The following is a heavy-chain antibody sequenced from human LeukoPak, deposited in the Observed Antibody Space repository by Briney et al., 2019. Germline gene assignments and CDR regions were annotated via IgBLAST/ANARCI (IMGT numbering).Heavy chain of an antibody. Sequence: ASVKVSCKASGYTFTSYGISWVRQAPGQGLEWMGWISAYNGNTNYPQKLQGRVTMTTDTSTSTAYMELRSLRSDDTAVYYCARAARWELPSNWFDPWGQGTLVTVSS. CDR1: GYTFTSYG. J-gene: IGHJ5*02. V-gene: IGHV1-18*01. D-gene: IGHD1-26*01. CDR2: ISAYNGNT. CDR3: ARAARWELPSNWFDP.